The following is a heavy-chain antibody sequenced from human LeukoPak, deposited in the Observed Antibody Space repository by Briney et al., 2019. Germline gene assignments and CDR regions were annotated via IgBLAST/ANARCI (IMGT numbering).Heavy chain of an antibody. D-gene: IGHD3-22*01. Sequence: ASVKVSCKASGYTFTSYDINWVRQATGQGLEWMGWMNPNSGNTGYAQKFQGRVTITRNTSISTAYMELSSLRSEDTAVYYCAGGRSRRTMIVVVNLYYYYYMDVWGKGTTVTVSS. J-gene: IGHJ6*03. CDR2: MNPNSGNT. CDR3: AGGRSRRTMIVVVNLYYYYYMDV. V-gene: IGHV1-8*03. CDR1: GYTFTSYD.